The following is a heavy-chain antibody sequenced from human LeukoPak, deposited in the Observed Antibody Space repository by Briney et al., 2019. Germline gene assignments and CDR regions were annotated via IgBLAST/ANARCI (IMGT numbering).Heavy chain of an antibody. CDR3: ARDRITDFWSGYYTNYFDY. J-gene: IGHJ4*02. CDR1: GFTFSSSW. CDR2: IREDGSQK. Sequence: GGSLRLSCAASGFTFSSSWMTWVRQAPGKGLEWVASIREDGSQKSAVDSVRGRFTISRDNAKNSLFLQMNSLRAEDTAVYYCARDRITDFWSGYYTNYFDYWGQGTLVTVSS. V-gene: IGHV3-7*01. D-gene: IGHD3-3*01.